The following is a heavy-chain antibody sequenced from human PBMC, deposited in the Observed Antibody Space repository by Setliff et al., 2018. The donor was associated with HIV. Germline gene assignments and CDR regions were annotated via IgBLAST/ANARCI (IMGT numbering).Heavy chain of an antibody. CDR2: INHSGIT. V-gene: IGHV4-34*01. J-gene: IGHJ4*02. Sequence: SETLSLTCAVYGGSFSGYYWSWIRQTPGKGLAWIGEINHSGITKYNPSLKRRVTISVDTSKNQFSLKLSSVTAADTAVYYCARVIEGGSGSMDYWGQGTLVTVSS. D-gene: IGHD3-22*01. CDR3: ARVIEGGSGSMDY. CDR1: GGSFSGYY.